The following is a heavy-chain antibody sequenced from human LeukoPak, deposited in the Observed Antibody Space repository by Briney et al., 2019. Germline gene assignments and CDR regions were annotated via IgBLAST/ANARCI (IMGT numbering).Heavy chain of an antibody. CDR3: AREFPGGARFYY. CDR1: GGSFSGYY. Sequence: SETLSLTCAVYGGSFSGYYWSWIRQPPGKGLEWIGEINHSGSTNYNPSLKSRVTISVDTSKNKFSLKLCSVSAADTAVYYCAREFPGGARFYYWGQGTLVTVSS. CDR2: INHSGST. V-gene: IGHV4-34*01. J-gene: IGHJ4*02. D-gene: IGHD4/OR15-4a*01.